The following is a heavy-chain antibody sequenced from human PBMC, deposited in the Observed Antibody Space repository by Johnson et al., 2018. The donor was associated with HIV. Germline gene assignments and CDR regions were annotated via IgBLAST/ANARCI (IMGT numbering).Heavy chain of an antibody. D-gene: IGHD1-14*01. V-gene: IGHV3-66*02. CDR3: AKDQGGTYNLGAFDS. CDR2: IYSGGST. CDR1: GFTVSSNY. Sequence: VQLVESGGGLVQPGGSLRLSCAASGFTVSSNYMSWVRQAPGKGLEWVSVIYSGGSTYYADSLKGRFTISRDNSKNTLYLQMNSLRPEDTAVYYCAKDQGGTYNLGAFDSWGQGTMVTVSS. J-gene: IGHJ3*01.